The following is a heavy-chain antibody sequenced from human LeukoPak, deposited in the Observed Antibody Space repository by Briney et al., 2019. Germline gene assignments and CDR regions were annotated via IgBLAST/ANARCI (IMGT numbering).Heavy chain of an antibody. CDR1: GYTFTSCA. CDR3: ARDLYHDFWSGGI. V-gene: IGHV1-3*01. D-gene: IGHD3-3*01. CDR2: IHAGNGDT. Sequence: ASVKVSCKASGYTFTSCAFHWVRQAPGQRLEWLGWIHAGNGDTKHSQKFQDRLTITRDTSASTAYMELSSLRSEDTAVYYCARDLYHDFWSGGIWGQGTTVTVSS. J-gene: IGHJ6*02.